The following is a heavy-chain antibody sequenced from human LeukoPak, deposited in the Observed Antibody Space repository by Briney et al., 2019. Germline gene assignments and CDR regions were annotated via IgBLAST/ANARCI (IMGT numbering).Heavy chain of an antibody. D-gene: IGHD6-19*01. CDR3: ARDLRIAVAGDAFDI. Sequence: PGGSLRLSCAASGFTFSSYEMNWVRQAPGKGLEWVSYISSSGSTIYYADSVKGRFTISRDNAKNSPYLQMNSLRAEDTAVYYCARDLRIAVAGDAFDIWGQGTMVTVSS. V-gene: IGHV3-48*03. J-gene: IGHJ3*02. CDR1: GFTFSSYE. CDR2: ISSSGSTI.